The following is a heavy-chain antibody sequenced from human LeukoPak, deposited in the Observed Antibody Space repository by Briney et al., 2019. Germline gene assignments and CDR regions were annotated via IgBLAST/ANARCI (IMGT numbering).Heavy chain of an antibody. CDR1: GGSFSGHY. V-gene: IGHV4-34*01. J-gene: IGHJ4*02. CDR2: IYYSGST. Sequence: SETLSLTCAVYGGSFSGHYWSWIRQPPGKGLEWIGSIYYSGSTYYNPSLKSRVTISVDTSKNQFSLKLSSVTAADTAVYYCARGPLPAATFDYWGQGTLVTVSS. D-gene: IGHD2-2*01. CDR3: ARGPLPAATFDY.